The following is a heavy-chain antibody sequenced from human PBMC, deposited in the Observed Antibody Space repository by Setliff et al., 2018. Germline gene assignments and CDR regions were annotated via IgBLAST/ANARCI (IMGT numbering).Heavy chain of an antibody. CDR3: ARESAAIGEFPLYYFDK. J-gene: IGHJ4*02. CDR1: GGSISSGGFY. D-gene: IGHD3-10*01. CDR2: FHTGGAT. Sequence: PSETLSLTCSVSGGSISSGGFYWSWIRQSAGRGLEWIGHFHTGGATDYNLSLKGRVTLALDSSKNQFSLRMSSVTAADAAVYFCARESAAIGEFPLYYFDKWGQGIPVTVSS. V-gene: IGHV4-61*09.